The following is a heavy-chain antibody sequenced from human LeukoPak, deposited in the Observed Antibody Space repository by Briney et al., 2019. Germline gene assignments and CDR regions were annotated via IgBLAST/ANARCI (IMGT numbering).Heavy chain of an antibody. CDR3: ARDSAGYSSSSLYFDY. J-gene: IGHJ4*02. Sequence: GASVKVSCKASGYTFTSYDINWVRQATGQGLEWMGWMNPNSGNTGYAQKFQGRVTITADESTSTAYMELSSLRSEDTAVYYCARDSAGYSSSSLYFDYWGQGTLVTVSS. V-gene: IGHV1-8*01. D-gene: IGHD6-6*01. CDR1: GYTFTSYD. CDR2: MNPNSGNT.